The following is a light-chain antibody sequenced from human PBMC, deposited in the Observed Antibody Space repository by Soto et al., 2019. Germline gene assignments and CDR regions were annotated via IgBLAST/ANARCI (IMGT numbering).Light chain of an antibody. CDR2: AAS. CDR3: QQSYSTPLT. V-gene: IGKV1-39*01. J-gene: IGKJ4*01. CDR1: QSISSY. Sequence: DIQMTQSPSSLSASVGDRVTITCRASQSISSYLNWYQQKPGKAPKLLIYAASSLQSGVPSRFSGSGSGTDFTLTISSLHPEDFATYYCQQSYSTPLTFVGGTKVEIK.